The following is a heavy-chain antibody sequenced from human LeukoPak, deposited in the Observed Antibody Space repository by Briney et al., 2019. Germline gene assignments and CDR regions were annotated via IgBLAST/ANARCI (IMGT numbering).Heavy chain of an antibody. CDR1: GFTFSSYA. D-gene: IGHD2-15*01. Sequence: GGSLRLSCAASGFTFSSYAMSWVRQAPGKGLEWVSAISGSALSTYYADSVKGRFTISRDNSKNTLYLQMNSLRVEDTAVYYCARVRLGSYFDYWGQGTLVTVSS. CDR2: ISGSALST. CDR3: ARVRLGSYFDY. J-gene: IGHJ4*02. V-gene: IGHV3-23*01.